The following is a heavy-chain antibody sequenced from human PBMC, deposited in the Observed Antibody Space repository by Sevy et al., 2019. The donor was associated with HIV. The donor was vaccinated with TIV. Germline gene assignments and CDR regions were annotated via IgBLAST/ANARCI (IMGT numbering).Heavy chain of an antibody. CDR3: ARDPYAYYGMDV. CDR2: ISSSSSYI. J-gene: IGHJ6*02. V-gene: IGHV3-21*01. Sequence: GGSLRLSCAASGFTFSSYSMNCVRQAPGKGLEWVSSISSSSSYIYYADSVKGRFTISRDNAKNSLYLQMNSLRAEDTAVYYCARDPYAYYGMDVWGQGTTVTVSS. CDR1: GFTFSSYS.